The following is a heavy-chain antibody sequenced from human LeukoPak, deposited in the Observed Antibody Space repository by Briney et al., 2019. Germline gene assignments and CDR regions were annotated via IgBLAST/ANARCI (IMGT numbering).Heavy chain of an antibody. Sequence: SETLSLTCTVSGGSISSYYWSWIRQPPGKGLEWSGYISYSGSTNYNPSPKSRVTISVDMSKNQFSLKLSSVTAADTAVYYCARRYSSGWFDNWFDLWGQGTLVTVSS. CDR3: ARRYSSGWFDNWFDL. J-gene: IGHJ5*02. D-gene: IGHD6-19*01. CDR1: GGSISSYY. CDR2: ISYSGST. V-gene: IGHV4-59*01.